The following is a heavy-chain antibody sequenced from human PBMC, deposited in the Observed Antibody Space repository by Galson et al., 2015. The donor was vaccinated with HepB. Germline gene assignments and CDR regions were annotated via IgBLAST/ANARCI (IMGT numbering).Heavy chain of an antibody. CDR1: GFTFSTYA. CDR2: IPYDGTNK. J-gene: IGHJ4*02. CDR3: ARAHSPPVATNLVVGYFDY. D-gene: IGHD5-24*01. Sequence: SLRLSCAASGFTFSTYAMNWVRQAPGKGLEWVAVIPYDGTNKYYADSVKGRFTISRGNSKNTLYLQMNSLRVEDTAVYYCARAHSPPVATNLVVGYFDYWGQGTLVTVAA. V-gene: IGHV3-30-3*01.